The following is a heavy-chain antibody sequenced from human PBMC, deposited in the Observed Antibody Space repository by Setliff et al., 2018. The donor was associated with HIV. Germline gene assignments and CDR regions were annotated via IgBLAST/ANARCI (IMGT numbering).Heavy chain of an antibody. V-gene: IGHV1-8*01. CDR1: GYTFINYD. D-gene: IGHD6-13*01. Sequence: ASVKVSCKASGYTFINYDINWVRQATGQGLEWMGWMNPNSGNTGYSQKFQGRVTMTRNTSTSTAYMELSSLTSEDTAFYYCAALGYSSTWNYWGQGTLVTVSS. CDR2: MNPNSGNT. CDR3: AALGYSSTWNY. J-gene: IGHJ4*02.